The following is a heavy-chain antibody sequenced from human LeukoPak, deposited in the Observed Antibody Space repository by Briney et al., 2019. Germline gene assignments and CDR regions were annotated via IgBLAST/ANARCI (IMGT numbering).Heavy chain of an antibody. CDR3: ARAPVGGPLRFFYY. Sequence: GASVKVPCKASGYTFTGYYIHWVRQAPGQGLEWMGWIHPNSGGTNFAQKFQGRVTMTRDSSISTAYMEVSSLRSDDTAVYYCARAPVGGPLRFFYYWGQGTLVTVSS. D-gene: IGHD3-3*01. J-gene: IGHJ4*02. CDR1: GYTFTGYY. CDR2: IHPNSGGT. V-gene: IGHV1-2*02.